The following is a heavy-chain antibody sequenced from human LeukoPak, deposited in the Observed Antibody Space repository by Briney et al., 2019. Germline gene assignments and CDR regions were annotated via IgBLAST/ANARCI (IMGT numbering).Heavy chain of an antibody. Sequence: SVKVSCKASGGTFSSYAISWVRQAPGQGLEWMGGIIPIFGTANYAQKFQGRVTITADKSTSTAYMELSSLRSEDTAVYYCARGDTITMVRRHAFDIWGQGTMVTVSS. J-gene: IGHJ3*02. D-gene: IGHD3-10*01. CDR1: GGTFSSYA. CDR3: ARGDTITMVRRHAFDI. V-gene: IGHV1-69*06. CDR2: IIPIFGTA.